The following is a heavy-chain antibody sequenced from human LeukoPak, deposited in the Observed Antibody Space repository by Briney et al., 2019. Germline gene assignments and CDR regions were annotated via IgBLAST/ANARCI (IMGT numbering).Heavy chain of an antibody. J-gene: IGHJ6*03. D-gene: IGHD3-16*01. CDR3: AKDPNFGSTDNYYYYMDV. Sequence: GGSLRLSCAASGFTFDDYAMHWVRQAPGKGLEWVSLISWDGGSTYYADSVKGRFTISRDNSKNSLYLQMNSLRAEDTALYYCAKDPNFGSTDNYYYYMDVWGKGTTVTVSS. V-gene: IGHV3-43D*03. CDR2: ISWDGGST. CDR1: GFTFDDYA.